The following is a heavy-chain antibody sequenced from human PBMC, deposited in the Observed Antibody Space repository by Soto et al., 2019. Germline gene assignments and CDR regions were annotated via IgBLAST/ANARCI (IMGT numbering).Heavy chain of an antibody. J-gene: IGHJ4*02. CDR3: AANFPGYCSSTSCYDFGY. CDR1: GGSFSGYY. D-gene: IGHD2-2*01. CDR2: INHSGST. Sequence: SETLSLTCAVYGGSFSGYYWSWIRQPPGKGLEWIGEINHSGSTNYNPSLKSRVTISVDTSKNQFSLKLSSVTAADTAVYYCAANFPGYCSSTSCYDFGYWGQGTLVTVSS. V-gene: IGHV4-34*01.